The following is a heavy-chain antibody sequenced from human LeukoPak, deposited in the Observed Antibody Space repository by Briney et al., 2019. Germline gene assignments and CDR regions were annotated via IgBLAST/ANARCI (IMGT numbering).Heavy chain of an antibody. D-gene: IGHD6-6*01. CDR1: GCTFSSYN. CDR3: AREYSSSSGSVSDY. V-gene: IGHV3-48*02. CDR2: ITSSSSTI. J-gene: IGHJ4*02. Sequence: GGSLRLSCAASGCTFSSYNMNWVRQAPGQGLEWVSYITSSSSTIYYADSVKGRFTISRDNAKNSLYLQMNSLRDEDTAVYYCAREYSSSSGSVSDYWGQGTLVTVSS.